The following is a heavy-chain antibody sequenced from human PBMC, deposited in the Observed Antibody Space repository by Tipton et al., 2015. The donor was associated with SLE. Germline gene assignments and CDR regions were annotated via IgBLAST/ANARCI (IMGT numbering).Heavy chain of an antibody. J-gene: IGHJ3*02. CDR1: GFTFSSYG. V-gene: IGHV3-30*18. Sequence: RSLRLSCAASGFTFSSYGMHWVRQTPGKGLEWVAVISYDGSNKYYADSVKGRFTISRDNSKNTLYLQMNSLRAEDTAVYYCAKDSSFGFGEFYDAFDIWGQGTMVTVSS. D-gene: IGHD3-10*01. CDR3: AKDSSFGFGEFYDAFDI. CDR2: ISYDGSNK.